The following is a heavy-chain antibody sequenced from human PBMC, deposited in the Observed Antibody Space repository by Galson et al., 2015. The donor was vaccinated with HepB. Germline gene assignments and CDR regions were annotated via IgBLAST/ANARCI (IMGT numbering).Heavy chain of an antibody. J-gene: IGHJ4*02. CDR1: GFTFSTYA. V-gene: IGHV3-23*01. CDR2: NSDGGGST. Sequence: SLRLSCAASGFTFSTYAMSWVRQTPGKGLEWVSANSDGGGSTFYADSVKGRFTISRDNSKNTLYLQMNSLRAEDTALYYCAKDGYGSYYGVDYWGQGTLVTVSS. D-gene: IGHD1-26*01. CDR3: AKDGYGSYYGVDY.